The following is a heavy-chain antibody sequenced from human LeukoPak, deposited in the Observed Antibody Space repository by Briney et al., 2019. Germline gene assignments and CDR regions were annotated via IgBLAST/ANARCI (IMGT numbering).Heavy chain of an antibody. CDR1: GGSISSGDYY. J-gene: IGHJ4*02. V-gene: IGHV4-30-4*01. D-gene: IGHD6-13*01. CDR3: AAEPTATAGVLDN. CDR2: IYYSGST. Sequence: SETLSLTCTVSGGSISSGDYYWSWIRQPPGKGLEWIGYIYYSGSTYYNPSLRSRVTISGDTSKNQFSLKLSSVTAADTAVYYCAAEPTATAGVLDNWGQGTLVTVST.